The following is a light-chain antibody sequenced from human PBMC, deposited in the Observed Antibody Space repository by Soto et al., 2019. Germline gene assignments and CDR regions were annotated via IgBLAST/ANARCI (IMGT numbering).Light chain of an antibody. J-gene: IGKJ1*01. Sequence: DIQMTQSPSSLSASVGDRVTITCRASQSISSFLNWYQQKPGKAPKLLIYAASSLQSGVPSRFSGSGSGTYFTLTISSLQPDDFASYYCLQTYSTLWTFGQGTKVDIK. CDR1: QSISSF. CDR2: AAS. V-gene: IGKV1-39*01. CDR3: LQTYSTLWT.